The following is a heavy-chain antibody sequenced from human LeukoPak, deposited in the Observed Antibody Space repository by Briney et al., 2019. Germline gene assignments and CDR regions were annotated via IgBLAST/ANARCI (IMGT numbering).Heavy chain of an antibody. CDR2: IIPIFGTA. D-gene: IGHD1-7*01. Sequence: SVKVSCKASGGTFSSYAISWVRQAPGQGLEWMGGIIPIFGTANYAQKFQGRVTITADESTSTAYMELSSLRSEDTAVYYCARGANWNYVKWFDPWGQGTLVTVSS. V-gene: IGHV1-69*13. CDR3: ARGANWNYVKWFDP. J-gene: IGHJ5*02. CDR1: GGTFSSYA.